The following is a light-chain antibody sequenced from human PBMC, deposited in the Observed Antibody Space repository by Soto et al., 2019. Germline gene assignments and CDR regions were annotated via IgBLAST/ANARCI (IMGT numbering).Light chain of an antibody. Sequence: DIQMTQSPSSLSASVRDRVTITCQASQDISNYLNWYQQKPGKAPKLLIYDASNLETGVPSRFSGSGSGTDFTFTISSLQPEDIATYYCQQYDNLHLTFGGGTKVEIK. V-gene: IGKV1-33*01. CDR3: QQYDNLHLT. J-gene: IGKJ4*01. CDR1: QDISNY. CDR2: DAS.